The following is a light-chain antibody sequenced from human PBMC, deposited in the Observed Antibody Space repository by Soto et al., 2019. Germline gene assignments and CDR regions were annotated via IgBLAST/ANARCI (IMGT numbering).Light chain of an antibody. CDR1: QSSSMW. J-gene: IGKJ2*01. CDR3: QQANSFPYT. V-gene: IGKV1D-12*01. CDR2: AAS. Sequence: DIQMTQSPSSVSASVGDRVTINCRASQSSSMWLAWYQQKPGKAPNLLIYAASSLQSGVPSRFSGSRARTDFTLTISSLQREDFATYYCQQANSFPYTVRQGTKLRIK.